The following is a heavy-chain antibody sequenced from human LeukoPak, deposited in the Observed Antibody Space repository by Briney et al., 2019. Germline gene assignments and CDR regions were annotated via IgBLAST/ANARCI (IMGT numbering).Heavy chain of an antibody. CDR2: IFGSGGSP. CDR1: GFTFGSLA. D-gene: IGHD5-18*01. J-gene: IGHJ4*02. CDR3: GKTKAGYRSGQKHAWPVDY. Sequence: GGSLRLSCEASGFTFGSLAMYWVRQAPGKGLDWIAGIFGSGGSPHYADSLKGRFTISRDNSKNTVYLQINSLRDADKAVYYCGKTKAGYRSGQKHAWPVDYWGPGTLVTVSS. V-gene: IGHV3-23*01.